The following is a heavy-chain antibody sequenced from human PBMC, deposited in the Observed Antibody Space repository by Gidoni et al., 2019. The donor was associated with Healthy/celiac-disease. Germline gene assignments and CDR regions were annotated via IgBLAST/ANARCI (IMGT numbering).Heavy chain of an antibody. CDR1: GGSISSSY. CDR2: IYYSGST. J-gene: IGHJ6*02. V-gene: IGHV4-59*01. CDR3: ARVPTHYYGMDV. Sequence: QVQLQESGPGLVTPSETLSLTCTVSGGSISSSYWSWIRQPPGKGLEWIGYIYYSGSTNYNPSLKSRVTISVDTSKNQFSLKLSFVTAADTAVYYCARVPTHYYGMDVWGQGTTVTVSS.